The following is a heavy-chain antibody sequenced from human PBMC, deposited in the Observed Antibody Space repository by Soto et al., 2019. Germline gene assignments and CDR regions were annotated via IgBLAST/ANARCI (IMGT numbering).Heavy chain of an antibody. V-gene: IGHV4-59*01. CDR1: GGSISSYY. CDR2: IYYSGST. J-gene: IGHJ4*02. D-gene: IGHD3-10*01. CDR3: AREVRGCLDY. Sequence: SETLSLTCTVSGGSISSYYWSWFRQPPGKGLEWIGYIYYSGSTNYNPSLKSRVTISVDTSKNQFSLKLSSVTAADTAVYYCAREVRGCLDYWGQGTLVTVSS.